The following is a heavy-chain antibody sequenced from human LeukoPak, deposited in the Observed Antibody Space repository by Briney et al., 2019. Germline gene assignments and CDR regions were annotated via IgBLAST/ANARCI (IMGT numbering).Heavy chain of an antibody. V-gene: IGHV4-39*07. CDR2: IYYSGST. Sequence: KPSETLSLTCTVSGGSISSSSYYWGWIRQPPGKGLEWIGSIYYSGSTYYNPSLKSRVTMSVDTSKNQFSLKLSSVTAADTAVYYCARDSPPRRITIFGAAWFGPIDYWGQGTLVTVSS. J-gene: IGHJ4*02. D-gene: IGHD3-3*01. CDR3: ARDSPPRRITIFGAAWFGPIDY. CDR1: GGSISSSSYY.